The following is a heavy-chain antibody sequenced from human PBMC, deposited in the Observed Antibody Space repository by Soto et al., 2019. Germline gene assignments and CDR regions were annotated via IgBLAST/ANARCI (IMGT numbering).Heavy chain of an antibody. V-gene: IGHV4-39*01. CDR1: GGSISSSSYY. J-gene: IGHJ4*02. CDR3: ASFTYYYDSSGPPRDY. Sequence: SETLSLTCTVSGGSISSSSYYWGWIRQPPGKGLEWIGSIYYSGSTYYNPSLKSRVTISVDTSKNQFSLKLSSVTAADTAVYYCASFTYYYDSSGPPRDYWGQGTLVTVSS. D-gene: IGHD3-22*01. CDR2: IYYSGST.